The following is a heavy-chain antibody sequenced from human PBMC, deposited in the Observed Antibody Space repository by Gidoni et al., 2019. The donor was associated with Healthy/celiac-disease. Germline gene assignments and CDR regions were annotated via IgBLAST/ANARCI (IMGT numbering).Heavy chain of an antibody. V-gene: IGHV1-18*01. CDR3: ARDKVGWCGGSSTSCYPSYYYYGMDV. J-gene: IGHJ6*02. CDR2: INAYNGNT. Sequence: QVQLVQSGAEVKKPGASVKVSCKASGYTFTSYGISWVRQAPGQGLEWMGWINAYNGNTNYAQKLQGRVTMTTDTSTSTAYMELRSLRSDDTAVYYCARDKVGWCGGSSTSCYPSYYYYGMDVWGQGTTVTVSS. D-gene: IGHD2-2*01. CDR1: GYTFTSYG.